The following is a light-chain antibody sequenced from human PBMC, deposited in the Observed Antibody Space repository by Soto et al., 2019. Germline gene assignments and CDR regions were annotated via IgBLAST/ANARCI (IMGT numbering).Light chain of an antibody. Sequence: DIHMTQSPSTRSASVGDRVTVTCRAIQSINTWLAWYQQKPGKAPKLLIYDASSLQSGVPSRFTGRGSGTEFTLTISSLQPDDFETYYCQQYNSYRWTFGQGTKVDIK. CDR2: DAS. CDR1: QSINTW. CDR3: QQYNSYRWT. J-gene: IGKJ1*01. V-gene: IGKV1-5*01.